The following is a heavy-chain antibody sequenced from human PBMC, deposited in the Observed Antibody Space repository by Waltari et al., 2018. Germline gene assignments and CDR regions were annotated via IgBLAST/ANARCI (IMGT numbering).Heavy chain of an antibody. D-gene: IGHD5-18*01. CDR1: GFPFSRYW. CDR2: ISSNENTT. CDR3: ARVEYSYGPYCFDS. Sequence: EVQLVESGGGLVQPGGSLRLSCDAAGFPFSRYWRHWVRQAPGKGLVWVSRISSNENTTTYADSVKGRFTISRDNAKNTLYLQMNSLRAEDTAVYYCARVEYSYGPYCFDSWGQGTPVTVSS. J-gene: IGHJ4*02. V-gene: IGHV3-74*01.